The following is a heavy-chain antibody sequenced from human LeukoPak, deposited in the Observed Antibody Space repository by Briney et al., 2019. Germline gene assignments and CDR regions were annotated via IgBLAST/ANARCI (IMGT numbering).Heavy chain of an antibody. V-gene: IGHV3-30*03. CDR3: ARAVTSDYHSLYYNYYMDV. J-gene: IGHJ6*03. D-gene: IGHD3-10*01. CDR2: ISYDGSNK. CDR1: GFTFRSYA. Sequence: PGVSLRLSCAASGFTFRSYAMHWVRQAPGKGLEWVAVISYDGSNKYFGDSVKGRFTISRDNSKNTLYLQMDSLRAEGTAIYYCARAVTSDYHSLYYNYYMDVWGKGTTVTVSS.